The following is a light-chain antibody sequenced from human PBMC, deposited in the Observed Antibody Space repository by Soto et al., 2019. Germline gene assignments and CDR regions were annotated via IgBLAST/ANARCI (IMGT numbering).Light chain of an antibody. CDR1: SGHSTYI. V-gene: IGLV4-60*02. Sequence: QSVLTQSSSASASLGSSVKLTCTLSSGHSTYIIAWHQQQPGKAPRYLMKLEGSGSYNKGSGIPDRFSGSSSGADRYLTIYNLQFEDEADYYCETWDTNVVVFGGGTKVNVL. CDR2: LEGSGSY. CDR3: ETWDTNVVV. J-gene: IGLJ2*01.